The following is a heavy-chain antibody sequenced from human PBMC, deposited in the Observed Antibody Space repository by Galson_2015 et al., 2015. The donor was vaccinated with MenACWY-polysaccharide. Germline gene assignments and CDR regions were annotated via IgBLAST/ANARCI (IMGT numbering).Heavy chain of an antibody. D-gene: IGHD6-13*01. CDR3: AKDVRWTAAGTGVDY. J-gene: IGHJ4*02. V-gene: IGHV6-1*01. Sequence: CAISGDSVSSNNAAWNWIRQSPSRGLEWLGRTYYRSKWYNDYAVSVKSRITINPDTTKNQFSLQLNSVTPEDTAVYYCAKDVRWTAAGTGVDYWGQGTLVTVSS. CDR2: TYYRSKWYN. CDR1: GDSVSSNNAA.